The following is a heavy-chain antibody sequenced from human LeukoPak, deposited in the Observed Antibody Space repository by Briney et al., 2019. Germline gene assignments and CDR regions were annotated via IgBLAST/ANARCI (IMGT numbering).Heavy chain of an antibody. J-gene: IGHJ4*02. CDR2: IIPIFGTA. CDR3: ARDASIYDSSAYYYLW. CDR1: GGTFNRYA. V-gene: IGHV1-69*13. D-gene: IGHD3-22*01. Sequence: SAVKVSCKASGGTFNRYAISWVRQAPGQGLEWMGGIIPIFGTANYAQKFQGRVTITADESSSTAYMELSSLRSEDPAVYYCARDASIYDSSAYYYLWWGQGTLVTVSS.